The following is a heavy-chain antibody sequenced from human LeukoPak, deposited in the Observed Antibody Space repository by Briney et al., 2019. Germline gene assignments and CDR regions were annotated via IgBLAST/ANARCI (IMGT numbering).Heavy chain of an antibody. V-gene: IGHV4-39*01. CDR1: GGSISSSGYY. D-gene: IGHD1-26*01. J-gene: IGHJ5*02. Sequence: SETLSLTCTVSGGSISSSGYYWGWIRQPPGKGLEWIASIYYSGSTYYNPSPKSRVTISVDTSKTQLSLKLSSLTAADTAVYYCARHEYSGSYYGLSWFDPWGQGTLVTVSS. CDR2: IYYSGST. CDR3: ARHEYSGSYYGLSWFDP.